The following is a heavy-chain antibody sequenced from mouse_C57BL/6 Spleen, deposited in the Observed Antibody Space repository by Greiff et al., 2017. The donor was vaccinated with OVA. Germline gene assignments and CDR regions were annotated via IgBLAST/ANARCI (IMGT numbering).Heavy chain of an antibody. D-gene: IGHD2-4*01. V-gene: IGHV1-15*01. Sequence: VQVVESGAELVRPGASVTLSCKASGYTFTDYEMHWVKQTPVHGLEWIGAIDPETGGTAYNQKFKGKAILTADKSSSTAYMELRSLTSEDSAVYYCTRDDYDYFDYWGQGTTLTVSS. CDR2: IDPETGGT. CDR1: GYTFTDYE. J-gene: IGHJ2*01. CDR3: TRDDYDYFDY.